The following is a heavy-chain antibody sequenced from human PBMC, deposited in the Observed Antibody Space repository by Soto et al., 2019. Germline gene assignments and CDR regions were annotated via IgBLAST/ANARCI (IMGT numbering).Heavy chain of an antibody. CDR1: GGSVSSDTYY. J-gene: IGHJ5*02. Sequence: QVQLQMSGPGLVKPSETLSLTCTVSGGSVSSDTYYWSWIRQPPGKGLEWIGYIYYSGSTNYNPSLKSRVTISVDTSKNQFSLKLSSVTAADTAVYYCAREVSGWFDPWGQGTLVTVSS. V-gene: IGHV4-61*01. D-gene: IGHD1-26*01. CDR3: AREVSGWFDP. CDR2: IYYSGST.